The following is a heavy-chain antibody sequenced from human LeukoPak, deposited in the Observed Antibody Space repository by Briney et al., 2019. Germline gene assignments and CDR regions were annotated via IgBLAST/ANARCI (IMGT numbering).Heavy chain of an antibody. J-gene: IGHJ4*02. CDR2: INPNSGST. Sequence: ASVKVSCKASGYTFTGYYMHWVRQAPGQGLEWMGWINPNSGSTNYAQKFQGRVTMTRDTSISTAYMELSRLRSDDTAVYYCAREGSSGWYRGASDYWGQGTLVTVSS. CDR3: AREGSSGWYRGASDY. CDR1: GYTFTGYY. D-gene: IGHD6-19*01. V-gene: IGHV1-2*02.